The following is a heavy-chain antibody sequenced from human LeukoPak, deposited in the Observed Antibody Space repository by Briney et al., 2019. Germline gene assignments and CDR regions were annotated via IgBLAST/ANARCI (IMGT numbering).Heavy chain of an antibody. Sequence: PGGSLRLSCAASGFTFSTDAMSWVRQAPGKGLEWVSAIRVSGAKTYYAVSVKGRYTISRDNSKNTLFLQMNSLRAEDTAVYYCAKLAAASEYSFTDVWGQGTTVTVSS. D-gene: IGHD2-15*01. J-gene: IGHJ6*02. CDR3: AKLAAASEYSFTDV. V-gene: IGHV3-23*01. CDR1: GFTFSTDA. CDR2: IRVSGAKT.